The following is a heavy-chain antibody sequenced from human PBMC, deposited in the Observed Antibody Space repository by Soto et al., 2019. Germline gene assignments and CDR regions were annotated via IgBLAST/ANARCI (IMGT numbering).Heavy chain of an antibody. Sequence: GGSLRLSCAASGFTVSSNYMSWVRQAPGKGLEWVSVIYSGGSTYYADSVKGRFTISRDNSKNTLYLQMNSLRAEDTAVYYCASLVVVAANDAFDIWGQGTMVTVS. CDR1: GFTVSSNY. D-gene: IGHD2-15*01. J-gene: IGHJ3*02. V-gene: IGHV3-53*01. CDR2: IYSGGST. CDR3: ASLVVVAANDAFDI.